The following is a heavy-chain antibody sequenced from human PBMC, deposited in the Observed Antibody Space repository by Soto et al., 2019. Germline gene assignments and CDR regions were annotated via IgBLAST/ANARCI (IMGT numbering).Heavy chain of an antibody. CDR3: AKDRPRRTSGNFFDY. V-gene: IGHV3-23*01. CDR2: VSASGLNT. CDR1: GFTFSTYA. J-gene: IGHJ4*02. Sequence: PGGSLRLSCAASGFTFSTYAMAWVRQAPGKGLEWVSGVSASGLNTDYADPVKGRFYISRDNSKNTVSLHMNSLRAEATALYYCAKDRPRRTSGNFFDYWGQGTRVTVPS. D-gene: IGHD1-1*01.